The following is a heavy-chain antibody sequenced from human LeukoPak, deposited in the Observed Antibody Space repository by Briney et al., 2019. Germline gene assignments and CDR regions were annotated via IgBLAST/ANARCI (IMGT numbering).Heavy chain of an antibody. CDR3: AVPILGWYDY. CDR2: IKQDGSEK. V-gene: IGHV3-7*01. Sequence: GGSLRLSCVASGFTFNNYWMTWVRQAPGKGLEWVANIKQDGSEKNYVDSVKGRFTISRDNAKNSLYLQMNSLRAEDTAVYYCAVPILGWYDYWGQGTLVTVSS. J-gene: IGHJ4*02. D-gene: IGHD6-19*01. CDR1: GFTFNNYW.